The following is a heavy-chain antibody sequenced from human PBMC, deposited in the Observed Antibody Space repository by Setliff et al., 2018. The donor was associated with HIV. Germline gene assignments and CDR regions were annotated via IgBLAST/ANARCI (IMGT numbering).Heavy chain of an antibody. D-gene: IGHD3-22*01. CDR3: AKELAASGLGYFDS. V-gene: IGHV3-74*01. Sequence: LRLSCAASGFTFRNYWMHWVRQAPGKGLVWVSRIDGDGSGTSYADSVQGRFTISRDNSKNTVYLQMNSLRAEDTAEYYCAKELAASGLGYFDSWGRGILVTVSS. J-gene: IGHJ4*02. CDR1: GFTFRNYW. CDR2: IDGDGSGT.